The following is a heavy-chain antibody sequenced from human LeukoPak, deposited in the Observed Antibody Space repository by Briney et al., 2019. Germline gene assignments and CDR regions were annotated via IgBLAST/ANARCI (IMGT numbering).Heavy chain of an antibody. CDR3: VKSGGYYYMDA. V-gene: IGHV3-9*01. D-gene: IGHD2-15*01. Sequence: GESLRLSCAASGFIFYDFAMHWVRQPPGKGLEWVSTISWNSDIILYADSVKGRFTISRDNDRNSLYLEMNSLRPEDTALYYCVKSGGYYYMDAWGKGTTVVVSS. CDR2: ISWNSDII. J-gene: IGHJ6*03. CDR1: GFIFYDFA.